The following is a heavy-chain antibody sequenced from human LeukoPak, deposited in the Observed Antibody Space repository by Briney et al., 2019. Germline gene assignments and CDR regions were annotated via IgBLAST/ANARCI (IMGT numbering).Heavy chain of an antibody. CDR1: GGSISSHY. CDR2: IYYSGST. CDR3: ARSPVYDILTGSAWGYYYYMDV. D-gene: IGHD3-9*01. V-gene: IGHV4-59*11. J-gene: IGHJ6*03. Sequence: SETLSLTCTVSGGSISSHYWSWIRQPLGKGLEWIGYIYYSGSTNYNPSLKSRVTISVDTSKNQFSLKLSSVTAADTAVYYCARSPVYDILTGSAWGYYYYMDVWGKGTTVTVSS.